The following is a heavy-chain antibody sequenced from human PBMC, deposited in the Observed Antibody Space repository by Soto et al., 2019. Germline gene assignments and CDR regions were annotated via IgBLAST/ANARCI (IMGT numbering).Heavy chain of an antibody. Sequence: GGSLRLSCAASGFTFSTYTMNWFRQAPGKGLEWVSSISSSSSYIYYADSVKGRFTISRDNAKNSLYLQMNSLRAEDTAVYYCARERTGYCSSTSCYEISWGQGTLVTVSS. V-gene: IGHV3-21*06. CDR1: GFTFSTYT. CDR3: ARERTGYCSSTSCYEIS. CDR2: ISSSSSYI. D-gene: IGHD2-2*01. J-gene: IGHJ4*02.